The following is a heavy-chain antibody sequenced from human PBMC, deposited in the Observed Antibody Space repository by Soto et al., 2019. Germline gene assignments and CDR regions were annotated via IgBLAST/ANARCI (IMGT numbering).Heavy chain of an antibody. V-gene: IGHV4-4*02. CDR2: IYHSGST. J-gene: IGHJ4*02. CDR1: GGSISSSNW. CDR3: YGTGYDILTGYYTSFDY. Sequence: SETLSLTCAVSGGSISSSNWWSWVRQPPGKGLEWIGEIYHSGSTNYNPNLKSRVTISVDTSKNQLYLKLSSVTAADTVLYYCYGTGYDILTGYYTSFDYWGQGTLVTVSS. D-gene: IGHD3-9*01.